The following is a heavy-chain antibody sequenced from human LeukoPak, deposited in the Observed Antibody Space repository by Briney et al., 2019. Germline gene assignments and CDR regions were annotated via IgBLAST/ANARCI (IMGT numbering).Heavy chain of an antibody. CDR2: IYYSGST. Sequence: SETLSLTCTVSGGSISSYYWSWIRQPPGKGLEWIGYIYYSGSTYYNPSLKSRVTISVDTSKNQFSLKLSSVTAADTAVYYCASDILTGYYGMDVWGQGTTVTVSS. V-gene: IGHV4-59*01. CDR3: ASDILTGYYGMDV. D-gene: IGHD3-9*01. CDR1: GGSISSYY. J-gene: IGHJ6*02.